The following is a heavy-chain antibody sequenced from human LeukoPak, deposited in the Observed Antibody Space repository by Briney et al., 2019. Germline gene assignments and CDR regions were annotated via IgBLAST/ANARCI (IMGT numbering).Heavy chain of an antibody. Sequence: GSLRLSCAASGFTFSSYAMSWVRQAPGKGPEWVANIKQDGREKHYVDSVKGRFTISRDNAKSSLYLQMNSLRAEDTGVYYCTRDEAAATNWGQGTLVTVSS. V-gene: IGHV3-7*01. D-gene: IGHD6-13*01. J-gene: IGHJ4*02. CDR3: TRDEAAATN. CDR1: GFTFSSYA. CDR2: IKQDGREK.